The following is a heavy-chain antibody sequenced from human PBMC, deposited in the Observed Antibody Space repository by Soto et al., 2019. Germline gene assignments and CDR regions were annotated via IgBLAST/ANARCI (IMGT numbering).Heavy chain of an antibody. CDR3: ARDPSTGNADY. CDR2: ISSDGDST. Sequence: RRLSCAASGFTFSTYALNWVRQSPGKGLEWVSTISSDGDSTYYVDSVKGRFTVSRDNSKNTMYLQMNSLRAEDTALYFCARDPSTGNADYWGQGTLVTVSS. D-gene: IGHD3-9*01. CDR1: GFTFSTYA. V-gene: IGHV3-23*01. J-gene: IGHJ4*02.